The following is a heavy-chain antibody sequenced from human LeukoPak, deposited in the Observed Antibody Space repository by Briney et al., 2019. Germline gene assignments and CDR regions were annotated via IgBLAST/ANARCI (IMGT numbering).Heavy chain of an antibody. J-gene: IGHJ4*02. CDR2: IYSSGST. V-gene: IGHV4-39*01. Sequence: PGGSLRLSCAASGFSFRNYEMSWVRQPPGKGLEWIASIYSSGSTYYNPSLKSRVTISVDMSKTQFSLNLSSVTSADTAVYYCAVEEFDYWGQGILVTVSS. CDR1: GFSFRNYE. D-gene: IGHD5-24*01. CDR3: AVEEFDY.